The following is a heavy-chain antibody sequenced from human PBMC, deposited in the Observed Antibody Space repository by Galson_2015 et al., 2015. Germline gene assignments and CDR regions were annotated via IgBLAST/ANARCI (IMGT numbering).Heavy chain of an antibody. V-gene: IGHV1-2*04. CDR2: INPNSGGT. Sequence: SVKVSCKASGYTFTGYYMHWVRQAPGQGLEWMGWINPNSGGTNYAQKFQGWVTMTRDTSISTAYMELSRLRSDDTAVYYCARGKVDSGSKYPAGGHAFESWGQGTMVTVSS. J-gene: IGHJ3*02. CDR3: ARGKVDSGSKYPAGGHAFES. CDR1: GYTFTGYY. D-gene: IGHD1-26*01.